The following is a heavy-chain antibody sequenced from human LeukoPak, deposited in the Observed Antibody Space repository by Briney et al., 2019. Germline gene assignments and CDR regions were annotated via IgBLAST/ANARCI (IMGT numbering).Heavy chain of an antibody. CDR3: AREYRHQPD. D-gene: IGHD5-12*01. CDR1: GYTFTSYD. Sequence: GASVKVSCEASGYTFTSYDINWLRQASGQGLEWMGWMNPNSGNTGYAQKFQGRFTMTWDTSITTAYMELSSLRSEDTAVYYCAREYRHQPDWGQGTLVTVSS. J-gene: IGHJ4*02. CDR2: MNPNSGNT. V-gene: IGHV1-8*01.